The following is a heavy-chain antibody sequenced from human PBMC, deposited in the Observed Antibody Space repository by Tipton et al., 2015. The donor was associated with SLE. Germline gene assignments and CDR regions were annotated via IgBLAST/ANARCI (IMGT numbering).Heavy chain of an antibody. Sequence: TLSLTCTVSGGSISSYYWSWIRQPAGKGLEWIGRIYTSGSTNYNPSLKSRVTISVDTSKNQFSLKLSSVTAADTAVYYCARDRGQQLQRGYFQHWGQGTLATVSS. J-gene: IGHJ1*01. D-gene: IGHD6-13*01. V-gene: IGHV4-4*07. CDR2: IYTSGST. CDR1: GGSISSYY. CDR3: ARDRGQQLQRGYFQH.